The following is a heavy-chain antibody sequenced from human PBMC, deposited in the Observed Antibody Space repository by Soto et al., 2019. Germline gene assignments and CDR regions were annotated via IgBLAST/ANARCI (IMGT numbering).Heavy chain of an antibody. Sequence: EVQLVESGGGLIQPGGSLRLSCAVSGFTVSNNYMSWVRQAPGKGLEGVSVIYSGGYTAYGDSVKGRFTISRDNSKNTLYLQKNGRGAEGPGVYCWATGPGGGGYWGQGTLVTVSS. D-gene: IGHD3-10*01. CDR1: GFTVSNNY. CDR3: ATGPGGGGY. V-gene: IGHV3-53*01. CDR2: IYSGGYT. J-gene: IGHJ4*02.